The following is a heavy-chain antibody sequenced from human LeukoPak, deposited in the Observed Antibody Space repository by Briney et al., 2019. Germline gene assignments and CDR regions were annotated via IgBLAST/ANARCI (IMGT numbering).Heavy chain of an antibody. J-gene: IGHJ5*02. CDR2: IYSGNGNT. V-gene: IGHV1-3*04. CDR3: ARDPRMRWEFGEIISPCFDP. Sequence: ASVKVSCKASGYSFTNYGVHWVRQAPRQRLEWMGWIYSGNGNTKYSQNLQGRVTITRDTSASTAYMELSSLRSEDTAVYYCARDPRMRWEFGEIISPCFDPWGQGTLVTVSS. CDR1: GYSFTNYG. D-gene: IGHD3-10*01.